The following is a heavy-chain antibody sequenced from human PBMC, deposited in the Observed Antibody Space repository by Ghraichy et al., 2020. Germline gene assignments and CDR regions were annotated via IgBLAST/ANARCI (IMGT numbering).Heavy chain of an antibody. CDR1: GGSISSSSYY. V-gene: IGHV4-39*01. CDR3: ARQGGMVYAPDTPLDY. CDR2: IYYSGST. J-gene: IGHJ4*02. Sequence: SETLSLTCTVSGGSISSSSYYWGWIRQPPGKGLEWIGSIYYSGSTYYNPSLKSRVTISVDTSKNQFSLKLSSVTAADTAVYYCARQGGMVYAPDTPLDYWGQGTLVTVSS. D-gene: IGHD2-8*01.